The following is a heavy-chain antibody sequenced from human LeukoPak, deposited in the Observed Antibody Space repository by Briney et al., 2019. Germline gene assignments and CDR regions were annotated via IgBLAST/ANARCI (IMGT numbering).Heavy chain of an antibody. Sequence: SETLSLTCAVYGGSFSGYYWRWIRQPPGKGLEWIGEINHSGSTNYNPSLKSRVTISVDTSKNQFSLKLSSVTAADTAVYYCARVVKAAAGTGNDGMDVWGKGTTVTVSS. J-gene: IGHJ6*04. CDR2: INHSGST. V-gene: IGHV4-34*01. CDR3: ARVVKAAAGTGNDGMDV. D-gene: IGHD6-13*01. CDR1: GGSFSGYY.